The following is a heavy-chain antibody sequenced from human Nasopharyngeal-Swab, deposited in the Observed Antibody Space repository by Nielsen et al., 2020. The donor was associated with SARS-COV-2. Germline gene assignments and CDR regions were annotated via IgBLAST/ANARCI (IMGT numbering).Heavy chain of an antibody. CDR3: ARGRPYYDFWSGQTYYFDY. J-gene: IGHJ4*02. CDR1: GGSFSGYY. CDR2: INHSGST. V-gene: IGHV4-34*01. Sequence: SETLSLTCAVYGGSFSGYYWSWIRQPPGKGLEWIGEINHSGSTNYNPSLKSRVTISVDTSKNQFSLKLSSVTAADTAVYCCARGRPYYDFWSGQTYYFDYWGQGTLVTVSS. D-gene: IGHD3-3*01.